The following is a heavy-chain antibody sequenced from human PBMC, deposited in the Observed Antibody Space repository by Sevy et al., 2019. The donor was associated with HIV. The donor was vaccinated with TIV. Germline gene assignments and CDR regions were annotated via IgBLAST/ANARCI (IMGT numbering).Heavy chain of an antibody. Sequence: GGYLRLSCAASGFTFRNYAMSWVRQAPGKGLEWVSAISGSGDATYYADSVKGRFTISRDNSRNTLYLQMNSLRAEDTAVYSCAKSDAFCSGTSCYFDYWGQGTLVTVSS. J-gene: IGHJ4*02. V-gene: IGHV3-23*01. CDR1: GFTFRNYA. CDR2: ISGSGDAT. D-gene: IGHD2-2*01. CDR3: AKSDAFCSGTSCYFDY.